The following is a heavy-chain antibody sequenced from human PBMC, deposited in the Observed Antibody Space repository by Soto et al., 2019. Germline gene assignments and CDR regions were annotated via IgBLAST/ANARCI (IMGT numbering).Heavy chain of an antibody. CDR2: INHSGVT. Sequence: PSETLSLTCAVYGGSFSGYYWSCIRQPPGKGLEWIGEINHSGVTNYKPSLKRRVTISVDTSKNQFSLQLKSVTAADTALYYCARFSGSYYYAMDVWGQGSTVTVSS. CDR1: GGSFSGYY. V-gene: IGHV4-34*01. CDR3: ARFSGSYYYAMDV. J-gene: IGHJ6*02. D-gene: IGHD6-19*01.